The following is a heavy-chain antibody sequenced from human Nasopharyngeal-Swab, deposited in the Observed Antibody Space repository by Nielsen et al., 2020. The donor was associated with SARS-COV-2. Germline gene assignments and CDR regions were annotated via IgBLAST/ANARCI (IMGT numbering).Heavy chain of an antibody. CDR1: GYTFTSYD. CDR3: ARDFLGYCSGGSRYSNGMDV. J-gene: IGHJ6*02. D-gene: IGHD2-15*01. CDR2: MNPNSGNT. V-gene: IGHV1-8*01. Sequence: ASVKVSCKASGYTFTSYDINWVRQATGQGLEWMGWMNPNSGNTGYAQKFQGRVTMTRNTSISTAYMELSSLRSEDTAVYYCARDFLGYCSGGSRYSNGMDVWGQGTTVTVSS.